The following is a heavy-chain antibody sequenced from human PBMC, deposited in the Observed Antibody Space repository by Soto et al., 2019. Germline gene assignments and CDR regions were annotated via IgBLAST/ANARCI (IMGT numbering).Heavy chain of an antibody. J-gene: IGHJ6*02. D-gene: IGHD4-17*01. V-gene: IGHV1-69*13. CDR1: GGTFSSYA. CDR3: ARVMTTVTRYYYYGMDV. CDR2: IIPIFGTA. Sequence: ASVKVSCKASGGTFSSYAISWVRQAPGQGLEWMEGIIPIFGTANYAQKFQGRVTITADESTSTAYMELSSLRSEDTAVYYCARVMTTVTRYYYYGMDVWGQGTTVTVSS.